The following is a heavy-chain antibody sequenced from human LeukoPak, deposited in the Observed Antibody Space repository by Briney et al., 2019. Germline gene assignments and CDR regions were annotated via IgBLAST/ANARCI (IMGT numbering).Heavy chain of an antibody. J-gene: IGHJ6*02. Sequence: PGGSLRLSCAASGFSFSSAWMHWVRQAPGKGLEWVSYISSSSSTIYYADSVKGRFTISRDNAKNSLYLQMNSLRAEDTAVYYCARSLWSPFYYYYYGMDVWGQGTTVTVSS. V-gene: IGHV3-48*01. CDR2: ISSSSSTI. D-gene: IGHD3-10*01. CDR1: GFSFSSAW. CDR3: ARSLWSPFYYYYYGMDV.